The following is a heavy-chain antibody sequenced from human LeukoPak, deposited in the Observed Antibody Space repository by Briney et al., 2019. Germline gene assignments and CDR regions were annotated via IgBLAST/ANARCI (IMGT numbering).Heavy chain of an antibody. D-gene: IGHD3-22*01. Sequence: GSLRLSCAASGFTVSSNYMSWVRQAPGKGLEWVSVIYSGGSTYYADSVKGRFTISRDNAKNSLYLQMNSLRAEDTAVYYCATYRNYYDSSGYYRWNYFDYWGQGTLVTVSS. CDR3: ATYRNYYDSSGYYRWNYFDY. V-gene: IGHV3-66*01. J-gene: IGHJ4*02. CDR2: IYSGGST. CDR1: GFTVSSNY.